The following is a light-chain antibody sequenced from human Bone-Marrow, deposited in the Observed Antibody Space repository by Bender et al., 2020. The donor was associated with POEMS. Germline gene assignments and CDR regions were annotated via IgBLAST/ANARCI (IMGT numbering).Light chain of an antibody. CDR3: CSYAGTYPVI. CDR1: SSNIGNNY. CDR2: RNN. Sequence: QSVRTQPPSVSGTPGQRVTISCFGSSSNIGNNYVHWYQQLPGMAPKLLIYRNNQRPSGVPDRFSGSKSGNTASLTISGLQAEDEADYYCCSYAGTYPVIFGGGTKVTV. V-gene: IGLV1-44*01. J-gene: IGLJ2*01.